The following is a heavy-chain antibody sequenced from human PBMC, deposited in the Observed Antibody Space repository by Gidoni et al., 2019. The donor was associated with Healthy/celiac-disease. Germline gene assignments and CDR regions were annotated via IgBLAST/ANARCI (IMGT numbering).Heavy chain of an antibody. CDR1: GGSFSGYY. D-gene: IGHD5-18*01. Sequence: QVQLQQWGAGLLKPSEPLSLTCALSGGSFSGYYWSWIRQPPGKGLEWSGEINHSGSTNYNPSLKSRVTIAVDTSKNQFSLKLSSVTAADTAVYYCARRGGYSYGLIDYWGQGTLVTVSS. J-gene: IGHJ4*02. V-gene: IGHV4-34*01. CDR3: ARRGGYSYGLIDY. CDR2: INHSGST.